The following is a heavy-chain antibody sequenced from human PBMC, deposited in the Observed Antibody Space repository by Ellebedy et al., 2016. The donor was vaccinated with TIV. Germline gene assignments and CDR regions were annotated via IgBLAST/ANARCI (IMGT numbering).Heavy chain of an antibody. Sequence: GGSLRLSXAVSGFTFSSYSMNWVRQAPGKGLEWVSSISSSSSYIYYADSVKGRFTISRDNAKNSLYLQMNSLRAEDTAVYYCARDGSWGSTSRDGWFNPWGQGTLVTVSS. CDR2: ISSSSSYI. CDR1: GFTFSSYS. V-gene: IGHV3-21*01. D-gene: IGHD2-2*01. J-gene: IGHJ5*02. CDR3: ARDGSWGSTSRDGWFNP.